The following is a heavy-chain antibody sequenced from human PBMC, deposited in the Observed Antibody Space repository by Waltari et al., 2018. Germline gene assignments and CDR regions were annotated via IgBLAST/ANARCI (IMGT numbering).Heavy chain of an antibody. CDR3: ARVSGYDKLYYYYMDV. D-gene: IGHD5-12*01. Sequence: QVQLQESGPGLVKPSETLSLTCAVSGYSISSGYYWGWIRQPPGKGLEWIGSIDHSGGTYYNPSLKRRVTISVDTSKNQFSLKLSSVTAADTAVYYGARVSGYDKLYYYYMDVWGKGTTVTVSS. V-gene: IGHV4-38-2*01. CDR1: GYSISSGYY. CDR2: IDHSGGT. J-gene: IGHJ6*03.